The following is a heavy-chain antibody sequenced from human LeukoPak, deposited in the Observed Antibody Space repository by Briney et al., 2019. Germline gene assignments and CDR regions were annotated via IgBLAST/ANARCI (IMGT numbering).Heavy chain of an antibody. CDR3: ARERSQEYCXGGXXXXNXFXP. J-gene: IGHJ5*02. CDR2: IIPILGIA. D-gene: IGHD2-15*01. V-gene: IGHV1-69*04. CDR1: GGTFSSYA. Sequence: GASVKVSCKASGGTFSSYAISWVRQAPGQGLEWMGRIIPILGIANYAQKFQGRVTITADKSTSTAYMELSSLRSEDTAVYYCARERSQEYCXGGXXXXNXFXPWGXXTLVTVX.